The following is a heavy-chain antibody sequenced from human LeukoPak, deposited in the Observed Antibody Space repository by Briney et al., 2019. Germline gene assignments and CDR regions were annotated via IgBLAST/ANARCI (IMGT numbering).Heavy chain of an antibody. Sequence: PSETLSLTCTVSGGSISNYYWSWIRQPPGKGLEWIGYISYSGNTNYNPSLKSRVTISVDTSKNQFSLKLSSVTAADTAVYYCVRGRTYRSSSWFDPWGQGTLVTVSS. D-gene: IGHD6-6*01. V-gene: IGHV4-59*01. CDR1: GGSISNYY. CDR2: ISYSGNT. CDR3: VRGRTYRSSSWFDP. J-gene: IGHJ5*02.